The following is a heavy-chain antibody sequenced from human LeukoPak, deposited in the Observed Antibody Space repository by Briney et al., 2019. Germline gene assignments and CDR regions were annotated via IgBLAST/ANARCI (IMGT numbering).Heavy chain of an antibody. CDR1: GGSISSYY. Sequence: PSETLSLTCTVSGGSISSYYWSWIRQPAGKGLEWIGRIYTSGSTNYNPSLKSRVTMSVDTSKNQFSLKLSSVTAADTAVYYCARGGRPPPHIVVVPAAENNWSDPWGQGTLVTVSP. V-gene: IGHV4-4*07. D-gene: IGHD2-2*01. CDR2: IYTSGST. CDR3: ARGGRPPPHIVVVPAAENNWSDP. J-gene: IGHJ5*02.